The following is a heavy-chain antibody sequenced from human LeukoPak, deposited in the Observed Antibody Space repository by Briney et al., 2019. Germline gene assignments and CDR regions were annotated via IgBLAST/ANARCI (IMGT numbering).Heavy chain of an antibody. Sequence: GGSLRLSCAASGFTFSTYWMSWVRQAPGTGLKWVASIKQDGSEKSYVDSVKGRFTISRDNAKNSLYLQMNSLRAEDTAVYYCARGGYQLLWYWGQGTLVTVSS. D-gene: IGHD2-2*01. CDR1: GFTFSTYW. J-gene: IGHJ4*02. CDR2: IKQDGSEK. CDR3: ARGGYQLLWY. V-gene: IGHV3-7*04.